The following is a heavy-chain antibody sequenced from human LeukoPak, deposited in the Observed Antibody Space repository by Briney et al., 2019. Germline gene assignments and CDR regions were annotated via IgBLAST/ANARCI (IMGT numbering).Heavy chain of an antibody. Sequence: ASVKVSCKASGYTFTSYGISWVRQAPGQGRAWMGWISAYNGNTNYAQELQGRVTMTTDTSTSTAYMELRSLRSDDTAVDYCARDGKVTTLLGCMDVWGQGTTVTVSS. V-gene: IGHV1-18*01. CDR1: GYTFTSYG. CDR3: ARDGKVTTLLGCMDV. CDR2: ISAYNGNT. J-gene: IGHJ6*02. D-gene: IGHD4-17*01.